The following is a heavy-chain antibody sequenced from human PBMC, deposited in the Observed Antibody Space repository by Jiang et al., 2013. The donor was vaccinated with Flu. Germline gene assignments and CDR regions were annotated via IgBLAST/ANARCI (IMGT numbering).Heavy chain of an antibody. J-gene: IGHJ2*01. D-gene: IGHD2-8*01. V-gene: IGHV3-23*01. CDR2: LVTLVWH. CDR1: GFTSRSYA. Sequence: RLSCAASGFTSRSYAMSWVRQAPGKGWSGSQLLVTLVWHILRRLREGRFTIYKDNSKDTLYLQMNSLRAEDTAVYYCAKDRLMTWYFDVWGRGTPVTCLL. CDR3: AKDRLMTWYFDV.